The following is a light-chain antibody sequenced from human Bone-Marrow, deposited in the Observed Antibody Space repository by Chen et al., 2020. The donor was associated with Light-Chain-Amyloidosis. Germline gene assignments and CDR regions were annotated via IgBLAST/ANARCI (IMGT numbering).Light chain of an antibody. CDR2: DVS. V-gene: IGLV3-21*02. Sequence: SYVLTQPSSVSVAPGQKATIACGGNNIGSTSVHWSKKTPAQAPLMVVYDVSDRPSGSPERLSGSNSGNTSTLTISRVEAGDEADYYCQVWDRSSDRPVFGGGTKLTVL. J-gene: IGLJ3*02. CDR1: NIGSTS. CDR3: QVWDRSSDRPV.